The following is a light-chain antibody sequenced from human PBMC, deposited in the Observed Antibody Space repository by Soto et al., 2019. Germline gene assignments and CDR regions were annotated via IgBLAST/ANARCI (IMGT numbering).Light chain of an antibody. Sequence: DIVMTQSPDSLAVSRGERATITCKSSQSVFYSPSNNNYLAWYQQKPGQPPKLLIYWASTRESGVPDRFSGSGSGTDFTLTISSLQAEDVAVYYCQQYYGISWTFGQGTKVEIK. V-gene: IGKV4-1*01. J-gene: IGKJ1*01. CDR2: WAS. CDR1: QSVFYSPSNNNY. CDR3: QQYYGISWT.